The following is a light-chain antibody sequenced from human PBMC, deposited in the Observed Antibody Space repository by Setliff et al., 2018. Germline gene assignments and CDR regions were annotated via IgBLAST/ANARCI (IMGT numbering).Light chain of an antibody. V-gene: IGLV2-8*01. CDR2: EVN. J-gene: IGLJ1*01. Sequence: QSVLTQPPSASGSPGQSVTVSCTGTSSDVGNYDFVSWYQQRPGKAPKLLIYEVNKRPSGVPDRFSGSKSGNTASLTVSGLQADDEADYYCSSYTSSTTLGVFGTGTKVTVL. CDR1: SSDVGNYDF. CDR3: SSYTSSTTLGV.